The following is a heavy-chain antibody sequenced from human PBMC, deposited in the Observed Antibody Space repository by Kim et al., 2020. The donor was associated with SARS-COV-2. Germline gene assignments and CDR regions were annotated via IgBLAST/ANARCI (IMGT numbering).Heavy chain of an antibody. CDR3: ARSPMGGSYYLFDY. Sequence: SETLSLTCTVSGGSISSYYWSWIRQPPGKGLEWIGYIYYSGSTNYNPSLKSRVTISVDTSKNQFSLKLSSVTAADTAVYYCARSPMGGSYYLFDYWGQGTLVTVSS. J-gene: IGHJ4*02. V-gene: IGHV4-59*13. D-gene: IGHD1-26*01. CDR2: IYYSGST. CDR1: GGSISSYY.